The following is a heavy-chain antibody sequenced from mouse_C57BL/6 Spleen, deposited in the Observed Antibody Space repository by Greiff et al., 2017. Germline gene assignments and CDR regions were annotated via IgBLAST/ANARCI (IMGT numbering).Heavy chain of an antibody. V-gene: IGHV1-18*01. Sequence: EVQLQQSGPELVKPGASVKIPCKASGYTFTDYNMDWVKQSHGKSLEWIGDINPNNGGTNYNQKFKGKATLTVDKSSSTAYMELRSLTSEDTAVYYCARGGSDYYYDVRYAMDYWGQGTSVTVSS. J-gene: IGHJ4*01. CDR2: INPNNGGT. CDR1: GYTFTDYN. CDR3: ARGGSDYYYDVRYAMDY. D-gene: IGHD2-4*01.